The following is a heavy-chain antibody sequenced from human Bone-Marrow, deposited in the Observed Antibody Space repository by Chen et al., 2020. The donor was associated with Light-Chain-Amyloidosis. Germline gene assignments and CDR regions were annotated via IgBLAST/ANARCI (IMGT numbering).Heavy chain of an antibody. CDR3: ARTSGDYYDSAGSPFDP. V-gene: IGHV5-51*03. D-gene: IGHD3-22*01. J-gene: IGHJ5*02. Sequence: EVQLVQSGAEVIKPGDSLKISCKASGYTFTRYWIAWFRQMPGKGLEWMGIIYASDSQVIYSPAFQGQVSMSVEKSSTTAYLQWSSLKASDSAMYFCARTSGDYYDSAGSPFDPWGQGSLVTVSS. CDR2: IYASDSQV. CDR1: GYTFTRYW.